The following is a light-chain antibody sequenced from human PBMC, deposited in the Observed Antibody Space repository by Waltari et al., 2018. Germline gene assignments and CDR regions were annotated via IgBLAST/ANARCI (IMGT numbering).Light chain of an antibody. CDR1: SSDVGGYNY. Sequence: QSALTQPASDSASPGQSITISCTGTSSDVGGYNYVSWYQQHPGKAPKLMIYDVSNRPSGVSNRFSGSKSGNTASLTISGLQAEDEADYYCSSYTSSSTPVFGGGTKLTVL. J-gene: IGLJ2*01. V-gene: IGLV2-14*03. CDR2: DVS. CDR3: SSYTSSSTPV.